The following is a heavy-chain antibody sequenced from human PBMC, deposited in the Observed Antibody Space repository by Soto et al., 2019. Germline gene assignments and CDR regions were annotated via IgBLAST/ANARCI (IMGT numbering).Heavy chain of an antibody. V-gene: IGHV5-51*01. D-gene: IGHD2-15*01. CDR2: IYPGDSDT. CDR3: VRPLDCSGGSCLGAYFDY. Sequence: GESLKISCKGSGYSCTSYWIGWVRQMPGKGLEWMGIIYPGDSDTRYSPSFQGQVTISDDKSISTAYLQWSSLKASDTAMYYCVRPLDCSGGSCLGAYFDYWGQGTLVTVSS. CDR1: GYSCTSYW. J-gene: IGHJ4*02.